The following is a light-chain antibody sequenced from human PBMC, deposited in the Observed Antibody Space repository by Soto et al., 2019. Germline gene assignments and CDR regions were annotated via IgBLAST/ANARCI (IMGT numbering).Light chain of an antibody. CDR2: GAS. V-gene: IGKV3-15*01. CDR3: QQYYSWPRT. CDR1: QSVSSN. J-gene: IGKJ1*01. Sequence: EIVMTQSPATLSVSPGERATLSCRASQSVSSNLAWYQQKPGQAPRLLIYGASTRATGIPARFSGSGSGTEFTLTIGSLQSEDFALYHCQQYYSWPRTFGQGTKVEVK.